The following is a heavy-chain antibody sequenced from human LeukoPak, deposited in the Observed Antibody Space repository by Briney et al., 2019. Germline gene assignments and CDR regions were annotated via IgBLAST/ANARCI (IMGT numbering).Heavy chain of an antibody. J-gene: IGHJ5*02. D-gene: IGHD5-12*01. Sequence: SVKVSCKASGGTFISYTISWVRQAPGQGLEWMGGIIPILGIANYAQKFQGRVTITADKSTSTAYMELSSLRSEDTAVYYCARDLMVATRHNWFDPWGQGTLVTVSS. CDR1: GGTFISYT. CDR2: IIPILGIA. CDR3: ARDLMVATRHNWFDP. V-gene: IGHV1-69*10.